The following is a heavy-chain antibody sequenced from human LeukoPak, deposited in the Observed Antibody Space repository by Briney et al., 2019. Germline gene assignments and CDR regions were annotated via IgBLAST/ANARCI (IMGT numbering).Heavy chain of an antibody. V-gene: IGHV5-51*01. CDR1: GYSFTSYW. J-gene: IGHJ3*02. CDR3: AGQAGDFWSGYSLGNDAFDI. CDR2: IYPGDSDT. D-gene: IGHD3-3*01. Sequence: GESLKISCKGSGYSFTSYWIGWVRQMPGKGLEWMGIIYPGDSDTRYSPSFQGQVTISADKSISTAYLQWSSLKASDTAMYYCAGQAGDFWSGYSLGNDAFDIWGQGTMVTVSS.